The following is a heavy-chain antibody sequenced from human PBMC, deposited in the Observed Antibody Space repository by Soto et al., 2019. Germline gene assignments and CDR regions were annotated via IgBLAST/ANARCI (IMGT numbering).Heavy chain of an antibody. J-gene: IGHJ5*02. V-gene: IGHV4-4*02. D-gene: IGHD3-3*01. Sequence: PSETLSLTCAVSGGSISSSNWWSWVRQPPGKGLEWIGEIYHSGSTNYNPSLKSRVTISVDKSKNQFSLKLSSVTAADTAVYYCARDRATYNDFWSGYYPYNWFDPWGQGTLDTVST. CDR3: ARDRATYNDFWSGYYPYNWFDP. CDR2: IYHSGST. CDR1: GGSISSSNW.